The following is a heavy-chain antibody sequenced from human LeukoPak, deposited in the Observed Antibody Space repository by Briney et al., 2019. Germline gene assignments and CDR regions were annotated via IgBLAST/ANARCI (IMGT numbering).Heavy chain of an antibody. Sequence: ASVKVSCKASGYTFTGYYMYWVRQAPGQGLEWMGWIIPNNGATNYAQKFQGRVTMTSDTSTSTAYMELSGLRSDDTAVYYCARGRGIGSVNYCDYWGQGTLVTASS. D-gene: IGHD6-13*01. J-gene: IGHJ4*02. CDR3: ARGRGIGSVNYCDY. CDR1: GYTFTGYY. CDR2: IIPNNGAT. V-gene: IGHV1-2*02.